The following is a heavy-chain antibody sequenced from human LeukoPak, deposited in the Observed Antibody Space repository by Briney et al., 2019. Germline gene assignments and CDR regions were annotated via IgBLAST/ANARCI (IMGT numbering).Heavy chain of an antibody. D-gene: IGHD3-9*01. CDR3: ARAGEYYDILSGSQRGFDP. CDR2: ITSGGSAM. Sequence: GGSLRLSCAASGFTFSSYEMNWVRQAPGKGLKWVSYITSGGSAMYYAESVKGRFTISRDNAKNALYLQMNSLRAEDTAVYYCARAGEYYDILSGSQRGFDPWGQGTLVTVSS. J-gene: IGHJ5*02. V-gene: IGHV3-48*03. CDR1: GFTFSSYE.